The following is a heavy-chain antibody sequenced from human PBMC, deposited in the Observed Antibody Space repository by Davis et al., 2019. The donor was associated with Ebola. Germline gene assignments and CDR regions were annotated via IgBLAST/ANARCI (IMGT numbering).Heavy chain of an antibody. CDR3: ARDLVVPAARYFDY. V-gene: IGHV1-69*04. J-gene: IGHJ4*02. D-gene: IGHD2-2*01. Sequence: SVKVSCKASGGTFNRHTINWVRQAPGQGLEWMGRIIPLLDITNYAQKFQGRVTITADKSTNTAYMQLNSLRAEDTAVYYCARDLVVPAARYFDYWGQGTLVTVSS. CDR1: GGTFNRHT. CDR2: IIPLLDIT.